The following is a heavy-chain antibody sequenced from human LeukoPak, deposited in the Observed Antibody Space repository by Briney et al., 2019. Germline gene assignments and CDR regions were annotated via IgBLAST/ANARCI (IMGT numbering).Heavy chain of an antibody. D-gene: IGHD1-26*01. CDR1: GFTFSSYG. J-gene: IGHJ4*02. CDR2: ISYDGSNK. V-gene: IGHV3-30*18. Sequence: PGGSLRLSCAASGFTFSSYGMHWVRQAPGKGLEWVAVISYDGSNKYYADSVKGRFTISRDNSKNTLYLQMNSLRAEDTAVYYCAKLPPGSYRGDYWGQGTLVTVSS. CDR3: AKLPPGSYRGDY.